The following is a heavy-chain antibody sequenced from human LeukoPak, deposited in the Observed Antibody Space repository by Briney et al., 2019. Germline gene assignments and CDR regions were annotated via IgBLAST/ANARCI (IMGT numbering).Heavy chain of an antibody. Sequence: SETLSLTCTVSGGSISSSSYYWGWIRQPPGKGLEWIGSIYYSGSTYYNPSLKSRVTISVDTSKNQFSLKLSSVTAADTAVYYCARLATHRSSSINFDYWGQGTLVTVSS. J-gene: IGHJ4*02. D-gene: IGHD6-6*01. V-gene: IGHV4-39*01. CDR3: ARLATHRSSSINFDY. CDR2: IYYSGST. CDR1: GGSISSSSYY.